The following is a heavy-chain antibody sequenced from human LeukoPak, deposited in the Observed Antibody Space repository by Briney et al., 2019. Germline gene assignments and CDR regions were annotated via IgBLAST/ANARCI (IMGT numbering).Heavy chain of an antibody. J-gene: IGHJ4*02. CDR2: IIPSDGFT. CDR1: GYTFSSYY. CDR3: ARDSHYYGSGSYSDY. D-gene: IGHD3-10*01. V-gene: IGHV1-46*01. Sequence: ASVKVSCKASGYTFSSYYVHWVRQAPGQGLEWMGMIIPSDGFTSYAQRFQGRVAMTRDMSTSTVYMELSSLRSDDTAVYYCARDSHYYGSGSYSDYWGQGTLVTVSS.